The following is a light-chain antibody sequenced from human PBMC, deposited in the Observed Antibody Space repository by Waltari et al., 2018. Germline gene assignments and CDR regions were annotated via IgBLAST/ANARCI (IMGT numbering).Light chain of an antibody. Sequence: EIVLTQSPATLSLSPGETATPSCRTSQGVGTYLAWYQQKPGQAPRLLIYDASNRATGIPARFRGSGSGTDFTLTISSLEAEDFAIYYCQQRSNWTPHTFGQGARLEIK. V-gene: IGKV3-11*01. CDR1: QGVGTY. CDR2: DAS. J-gene: IGKJ2*01. CDR3: QQRSNWTPHT.